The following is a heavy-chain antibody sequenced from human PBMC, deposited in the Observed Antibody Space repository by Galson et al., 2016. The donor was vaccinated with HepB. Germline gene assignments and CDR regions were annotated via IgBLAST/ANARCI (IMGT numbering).Heavy chain of an antibody. CDR2: IWSDGSDK. D-gene: IGHD1-26*01. J-gene: IGHJ6*02. V-gene: IGHV3-33*01. Sequence: SLRLSCAASGFTFSSYGMHWVRQAPGKGLEWVAVIWSDGSDKYYADVVKGRFTISRDNYKSTLYLQMNSLRVEDTAVYYCARPGYRLGATYGLDVWGQGTTVTVSS. CDR3: ARPGYRLGATYGLDV. CDR1: GFTFSSYG.